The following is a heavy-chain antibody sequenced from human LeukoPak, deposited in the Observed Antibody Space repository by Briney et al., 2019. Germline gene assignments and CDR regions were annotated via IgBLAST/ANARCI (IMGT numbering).Heavy chain of an antibody. V-gene: IGHV4-59*01. Sequence: SETLSPTCTVSGGSISSYYWSWIRQPPGKGLEWIGYIYYSGSTNYNPSLKSRVTISVDTSKNQFSLKLSSVTAADTAVYYCAREDPQTTVPEGMDVWGQGTTVTVSS. CDR3: AREDPQTTVPEGMDV. D-gene: IGHD4-17*01. CDR1: GGSISSYY. CDR2: IYYSGST. J-gene: IGHJ6*02.